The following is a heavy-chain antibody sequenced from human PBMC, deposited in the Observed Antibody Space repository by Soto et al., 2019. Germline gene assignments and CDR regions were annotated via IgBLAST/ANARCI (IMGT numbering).Heavy chain of an antibody. CDR3: XXTXXXXXXXXXXXXFDY. J-gene: IGHJ4*02. Sequence: EVQLVESGGGLVKPGGSLRLSCAASGFTFSTYTMNWVRQAPGQGLEWVSCISAKSKYIYYANSVQGRFTISRDDAQNXXILQXXSLXXXXXXXXXCXXTXXXXXXXXXXXXFDYXGRGTLVTVSS. V-gene: IGHV3-21*01. CDR2: ISAKSKYI. CDR1: GFTFSTYT.